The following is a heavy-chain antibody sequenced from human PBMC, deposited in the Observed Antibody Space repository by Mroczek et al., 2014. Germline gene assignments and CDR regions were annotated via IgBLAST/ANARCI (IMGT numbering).Heavy chain of an antibody. V-gene: IGHV4-61*02. D-gene: IGHD1-26*01. CDR3: TRGGVGAAARLSD. CDR1: GGSISIDSDY. CDR2: IYSSGST. J-gene: IGHJ4*02. Sequence: QVQLQESGPGLVKPSQTLSLTCTVSGGSISIDSDYWSWIRQPAGKGLEWIGRIYSSGSTKYNPSLKSRVTMSVDTSKNQISLKLSSVTATDTAVYYCTRGGVGAAARLSDWGQGTLVTVSS.